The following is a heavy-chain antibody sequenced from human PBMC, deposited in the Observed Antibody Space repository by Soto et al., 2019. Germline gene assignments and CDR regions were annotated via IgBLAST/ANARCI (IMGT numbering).Heavy chain of an antibody. CDR1: GFTFSSYA. J-gene: IGHJ5*02. V-gene: IGHV3-23*01. CDR2: ISGSGGST. Sequence: PGGSLRLSCAASGFTFSSYAMSWVRQAPGKGLEWVSAISGSGGSTYYADSVKGRFTISRDNSKNTLYLQMNSLRAEDTAVYYCAKDPTVIAARPGGNWFDPWGQGTLVTVPS. CDR3: AKDPTVIAARPGGNWFDP. D-gene: IGHD6-6*01.